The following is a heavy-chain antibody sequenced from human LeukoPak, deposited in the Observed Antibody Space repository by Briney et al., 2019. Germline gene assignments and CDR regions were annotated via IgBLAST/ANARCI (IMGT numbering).Heavy chain of an antibody. CDR2: MKQDGSEE. V-gene: IGHV3-7*01. CDR1: GFTFSNYW. CDR3: ARMSSSGYFL. J-gene: IGHJ4*02. D-gene: IGHD3-22*01. Sequence: PGGSLRLSCAASGFTFSNYWMSWVRQAPGWGLEWVANMKQDGSEEFFVDSTRGRFTISRDNAKRSLYLQMNSLRAEDTAVYYCARMSSSGYFLWGQGALVTVAS.